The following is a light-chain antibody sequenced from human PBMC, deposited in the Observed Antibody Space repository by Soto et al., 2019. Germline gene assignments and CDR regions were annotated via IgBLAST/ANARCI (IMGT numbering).Light chain of an antibody. CDR1: QSISTW. J-gene: IGKJ1*01. V-gene: IGKV1-5*03. CDR3: QQYNDYPWT. Sequence: DIQMTQSPSTLSASVGDRVTITCRASQSISTWLAWYQQKPGKAPKLLIYKSSSLESGVPSRFSGSGSGTGFTLTSSSLQTDDFATYYCQQYNDYPWTFGQGTKVEIK. CDR2: KSS.